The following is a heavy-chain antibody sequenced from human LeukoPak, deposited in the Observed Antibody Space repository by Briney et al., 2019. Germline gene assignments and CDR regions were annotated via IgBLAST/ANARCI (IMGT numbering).Heavy chain of an antibody. Sequence: PPETLSLTCAVYGGSFSGYYWTWIRQPPGKGLEWIGEINHSGSTNYNPSLKSRVTISVETSKSQFSLKLSSVTAADTAIYFCARRGLRFLESVKYSWFDPWGQGTLVTVSS. D-gene: IGHD3-3*01. CDR2: INHSGST. CDR3: ARRGLRFLESVKYSWFDP. CDR1: GGSFSGYY. V-gene: IGHV4-34*01. J-gene: IGHJ5*02.